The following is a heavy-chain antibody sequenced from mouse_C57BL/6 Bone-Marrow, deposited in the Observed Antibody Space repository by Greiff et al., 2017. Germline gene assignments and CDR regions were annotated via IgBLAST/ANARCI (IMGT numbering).Heavy chain of an antibody. J-gene: IGHJ3*01. CDR2: IDPSDSYT. Sequence: QVQLQQPGAELVKPGASVKLSCKASGYTFTSYWMQWVKQRPGQGLEWMGEIDPSDSYTNYNHKFKGKATLTVDTSSSTAYMQLSNMTSQDSAVYYCAGEKFAYGSQGTLVTVSA. CDR3: AGEKFAY. V-gene: IGHV1-50*01. CDR1: GYTFTSYW.